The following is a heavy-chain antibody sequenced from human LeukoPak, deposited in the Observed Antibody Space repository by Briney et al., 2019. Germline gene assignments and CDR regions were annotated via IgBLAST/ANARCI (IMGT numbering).Heavy chain of an antibody. CDR1: GYTFTSYG. V-gene: IGHV1-69*13. CDR2: IIPIFGTA. CDR3: ARDGCSSTSCYTGNPTNWFDP. Sequence: SVKVSCKASGYTFTSYGISWVRQAAGQGLEWMGGIIPIFGTANYAQKLQGRVTITADESTSTAYMELSSLRSEDTAVYYCARDGCSSTSCYTGNPTNWFDPWGQGTLVTVSS. D-gene: IGHD2-2*02. J-gene: IGHJ5*02.